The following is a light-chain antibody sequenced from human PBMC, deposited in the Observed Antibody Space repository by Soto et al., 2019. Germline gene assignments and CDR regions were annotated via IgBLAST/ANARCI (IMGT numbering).Light chain of an antibody. J-gene: IGLJ1*01. Sequence: QSALTQPASVSGSPGQSIAISCTGTSSDVGGYNSVSWYQQHPGKVPKIMIYDVSIRPSGVPDRFSGSKAGNTASLTISGLQAEYEADYYCSSYSSITALVFGTGTKLTVL. CDR2: DVS. CDR3: SSYSSITALV. CDR1: SSDVGGYNS. V-gene: IGLV2-14*01.